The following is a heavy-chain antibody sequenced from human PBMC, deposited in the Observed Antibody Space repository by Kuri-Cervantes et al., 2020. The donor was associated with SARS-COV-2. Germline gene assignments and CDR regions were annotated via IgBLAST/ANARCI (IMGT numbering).Heavy chain of an antibody. CDR1: GYTFTGYY. V-gene: IGHV1-2*02. CDR3: ARGLVDRYCSSTSCPYYYYYYMDV. CDR2: INPNSGGT. J-gene: IGHJ6*03. D-gene: IGHD2-2*01. Sequence: ASVKVSCKASGYTFTGYYMHWVRQAPGQGLEWMGWINPNSGGTNYAQKFQGRVTMTTDESTSTAYMELSSLRSEDTAVYYCARGLVDRYCSSTSCPYYYYYYMDVWGKGTTVTVSS.